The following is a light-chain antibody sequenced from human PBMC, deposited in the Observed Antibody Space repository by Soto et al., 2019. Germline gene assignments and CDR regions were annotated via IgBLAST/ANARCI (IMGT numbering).Light chain of an antibody. CDR2: EVA. J-gene: IGLJ1*01. CDR3: SSKTSSGTLYV. CDR1: SSDVGGSKY. Sequence: QSVLTQPASVSGYPGQPITISCTGTSSDVGGSKYVSWYQQHPGEAPKLILYEVAYRPSGVSNRFSGAKSGNTASVTVSGLRTEDEADYYCSSKTSSGTLYVFGTGTKVTVL. V-gene: IGLV2-14*01.